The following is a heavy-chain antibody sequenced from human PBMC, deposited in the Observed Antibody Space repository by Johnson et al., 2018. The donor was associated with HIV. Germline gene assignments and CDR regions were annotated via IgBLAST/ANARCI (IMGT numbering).Heavy chain of an antibody. CDR3: AKGTYYYDSSGYNDAFDM. CDR1: GFTFSSYA. CDR2: ISGSGGSR. Sequence: EMQLVESGGGLVQPGGSLRLSCAASGFTFSSYAMSWVRQGPGKGLEWVSGISGSGGSRNYADSVKGRFTISRDNSKNTLYLQMNSLRAEDTAVYYCAKGTYYYDSSGYNDAFDMWGQGTMVTVSS. J-gene: IGHJ3*02. V-gene: IGHV3-23*04. D-gene: IGHD3-22*01.